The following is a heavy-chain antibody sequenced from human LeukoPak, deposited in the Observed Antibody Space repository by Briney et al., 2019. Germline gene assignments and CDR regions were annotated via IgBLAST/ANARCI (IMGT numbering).Heavy chain of an antibody. D-gene: IGHD2-2*01. CDR1: GYTFTGYY. CDR3: ARVRGPPARHCSSTSCYALDY. V-gene: IGHV1-2*02. J-gene: IGHJ4*02. Sequence: ASVKVSCKASGYTFTGYYMHWVRQAPGQGLEWMGWINPNSGGTNYAQKFQGRVTMTRDTSISTAYMELSRLRSDDTAVYYCARVRGPPARHCSSTSCYALDYWGQGTLVTVSS. CDR2: INPNSGGT.